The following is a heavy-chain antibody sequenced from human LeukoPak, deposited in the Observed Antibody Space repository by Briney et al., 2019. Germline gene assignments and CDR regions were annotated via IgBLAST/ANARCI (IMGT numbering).Heavy chain of an antibody. CDR2: IYTSGST. V-gene: IGHV4-61*02. CDR1: GGSISSSSYY. Sequence: SETLSLTCTVSGGSISSSSYYWNWIRQPAGKGLEWIGRIYTSGSTNYNPSLKSRVTMSVDTSKNQFSLKLSSVTAADTAVYYCARHTHAFDIWGQGTMVTVSS. J-gene: IGHJ3*02. CDR3: ARHTHAFDI.